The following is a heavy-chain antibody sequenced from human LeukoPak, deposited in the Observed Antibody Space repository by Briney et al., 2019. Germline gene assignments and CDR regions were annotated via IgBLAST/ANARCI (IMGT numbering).Heavy chain of an antibody. D-gene: IGHD3-10*01. Sequence: GGSLRLSCVASGLTFSNYGIHWVRQAPGKGLEWVAFISYDGSNKYYADSVKGRFTISSDNSKNTLYLQMNSLRAEDTSVYYCAKGYGSGSYDIDYWGQGTPVTVSS. V-gene: IGHV3-30*18. CDR2: ISYDGSNK. CDR3: AKGYGSGSYDIDY. CDR1: GLTFSNYG. J-gene: IGHJ4*02.